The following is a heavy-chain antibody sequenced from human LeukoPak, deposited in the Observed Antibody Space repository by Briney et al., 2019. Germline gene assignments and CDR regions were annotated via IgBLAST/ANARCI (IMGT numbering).Heavy chain of an antibody. CDR1: GFTFSDYY. D-gene: IGHD6-13*01. V-gene: IGHV3-11*05. CDR3: ARGLLRRIAAAGSPYGMDV. J-gene: IGHJ6*02. CDR2: ISSSSSYT. Sequence: KPGGSLRLSCAASGFTFSDYYMSWIRQAPGKGLEWVSYISSSSSYTNYADSVKGRFTISRDNAKNSLYLRMNSLRAEDTAVYYCARGLLRRIAAAGSPYGMDVWGQGTTVTVSS.